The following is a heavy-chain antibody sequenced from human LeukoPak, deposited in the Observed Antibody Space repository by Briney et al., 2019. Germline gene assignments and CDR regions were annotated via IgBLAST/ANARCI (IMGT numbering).Heavy chain of an antibody. V-gene: IGHV4-31*03. CDR1: GRSMSSGGYF. J-gene: IGHJ4*02. D-gene: IGHD3-10*01. Sequence: SETLSLTCTVSGRSMSSGGYFWSWIRQHPGKGLEWIGYIYYSGSTYYNPSLKSRVTISVDTSKNQFSLKLSSVTAADTAVYYCARATGSSITMVRGVIYFDYWGQGTLVTVSS. CDR2: IYYSGST. CDR3: ARATGSSITMVRGVIYFDY.